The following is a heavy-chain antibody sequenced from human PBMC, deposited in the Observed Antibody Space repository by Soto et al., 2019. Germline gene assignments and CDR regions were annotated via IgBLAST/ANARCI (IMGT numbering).Heavy chain of an antibody. D-gene: IGHD3-9*01. CDR3: ARDGSLDILTGSDFDY. Sequence: EVQLVESGGGLVKPGGSLRLSCAASGFTFSSYSMNWVRQAPGKGLEWVSSISSSSSYIYYADSVKGRFTISRDNAKNSLYLQMNSLRAEDTAVYYCARDGSLDILTGSDFDYWGQGTLVTVSS. V-gene: IGHV3-21*01. J-gene: IGHJ4*02. CDR1: GFTFSSYS. CDR2: ISSSSSYI.